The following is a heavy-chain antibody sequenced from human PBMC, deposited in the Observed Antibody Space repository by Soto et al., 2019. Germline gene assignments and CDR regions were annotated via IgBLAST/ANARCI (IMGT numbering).Heavy chain of an antibody. J-gene: IGHJ4*02. V-gene: IGHV1-2*02. D-gene: IGHD5-18*01. Sequence: ASVKVSCKASGYTFTGYYMHWVRQAPGQGLEWMGWINPNSGGTNYAQKFQGRVTMTRDTSISTAYMELSRLRSDDTAVYYCARDLVDTAMVFGYWGQGTLVTVSS. CDR1: GYTFTGYY. CDR3: ARDLVDTAMVFGY. CDR2: INPNSGGT.